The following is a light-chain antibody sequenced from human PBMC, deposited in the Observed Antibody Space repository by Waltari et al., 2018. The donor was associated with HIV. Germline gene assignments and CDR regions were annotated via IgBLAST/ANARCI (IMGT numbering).Light chain of an antibody. Sequence: QLALTQSPSASASLGASVKLTCSLSSGHSTYAIARHQQQPAKGPRFLMKVNSDGSHNTRDEIPDRFSGSSSGAERYLTISSLQYEDEADYYCQTWGAGIQVFGGGTKLTVL. CDR2: VNSDGSH. J-gene: IGLJ2*01. V-gene: IGLV4-69*01. CDR1: SGHSTYA. CDR3: QTWGAGIQV.